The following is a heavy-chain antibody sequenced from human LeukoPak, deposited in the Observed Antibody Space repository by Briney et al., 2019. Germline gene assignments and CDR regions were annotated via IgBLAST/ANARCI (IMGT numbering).Heavy chain of an antibody. CDR3: GRRFDS. V-gene: IGHV4-59*08. CDR1: GDSISRYH. J-gene: IGHJ4*02. Sequence: PSETLSLTCTVSGDSISRYHWTWIRQPPGKGLEYVGYIYSTGNTNYNPSLKSRVTISADTSKNQFSLKLNSVTAADTAVYYCGRRFDSWGQGTLVTVS. CDR2: IYSTGNT.